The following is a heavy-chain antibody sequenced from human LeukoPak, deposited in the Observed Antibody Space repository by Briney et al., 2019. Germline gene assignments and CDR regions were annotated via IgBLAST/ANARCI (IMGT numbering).Heavy chain of an antibody. Sequence: ASVKVSCKTSGYTFTSYAMNWVRQAPGQGLEFMGWINTGTGNPTYAQGFTGRFVFSLDTSVSTAYLQISTLKPEDTAVYYCASFGAHSFDYWGQGTLVTVSS. CDR3: ASFGAHSFDY. D-gene: IGHD3-10*01. V-gene: IGHV7-4-1*02. J-gene: IGHJ4*02. CDR1: GYTFTSYA. CDR2: INTGTGNP.